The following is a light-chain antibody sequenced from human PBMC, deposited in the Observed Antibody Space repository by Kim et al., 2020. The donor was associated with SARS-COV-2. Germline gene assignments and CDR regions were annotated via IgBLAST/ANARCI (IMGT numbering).Light chain of an antibody. J-gene: IGLJ2*01. CDR3: SSYAGSNKGV. CDR2: EVS. Sequence: GQSVNISCTGTSSDVGGYNYVSWYQQHPGKAPKLMIYEVSERPSGVPDRFSGSKSGNTASLTVSGLQAEDEADYYCSSYAGSNKGVFGGGTQLTVL. CDR1: SSDVGGYNY. V-gene: IGLV2-8*01.